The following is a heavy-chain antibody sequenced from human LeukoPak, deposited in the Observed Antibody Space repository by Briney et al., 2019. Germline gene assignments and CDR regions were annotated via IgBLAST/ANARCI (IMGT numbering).Heavy chain of an antibody. D-gene: IGHD5-12*01. CDR3: ARGRRESGSGYSGYAPGDYFDY. CDR2: IHYSGRP. J-gene: IGHJ4*02. Sequence: PSETLSLTCTVSGGSISGHYWTWIRQPPGKGLEWIGQIHYSGRPDYNPSLKSRVTISVDTSKNQLSLKVTSVTGADTAVYYCARGRRESGSGYSGYAPGDYFDYWGQGTLVTVSS. CDR1: GGSISGHY. V-gene: IGHV4-59*11.